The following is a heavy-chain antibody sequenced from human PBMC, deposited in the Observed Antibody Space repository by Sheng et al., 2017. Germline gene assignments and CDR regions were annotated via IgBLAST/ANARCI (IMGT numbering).Heavy chain of an antibody. CDR3: ARDINYGISGGALDY. V-gene: IGHV3-9*03. CDR1: GFTFEDYA. D-gene: IGHD3-22*01. CDR2: ISWNSGSM. Sequence: EVHLVESGGGLVQPGRSLRLSCAASGFTFEDYAMHWVRQAPGKGLEWVSGISWNSGSMAYADSVKGRFTISRDNAKNSLYLQMNSLRAEDMALYYCARDINYGISGGALDYWGQGALVTVSS. J-gene: IGHJ4*02.